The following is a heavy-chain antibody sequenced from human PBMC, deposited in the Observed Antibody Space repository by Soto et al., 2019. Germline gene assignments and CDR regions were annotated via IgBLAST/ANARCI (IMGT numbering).Heavy chain of an antibody. V-gene: IGHV3-33*01. J-gene: IGHJ4*02. CDR1: GFTLSSHG. D-gene: IGHD6-25*01. CDR2: IWYHGGDE. Sequence: QVQLVESGGGVVQPGRSLRLSCAASGFTLSSHGMHWVRQAPGKGLECVALIWYHGGDESYAASVKGRFTISRDISKNTLYLQMDSLRAEDTAVYYCARDAALARFDYWGQGTLVTVSS. CDR3: ARDAALARFDY.